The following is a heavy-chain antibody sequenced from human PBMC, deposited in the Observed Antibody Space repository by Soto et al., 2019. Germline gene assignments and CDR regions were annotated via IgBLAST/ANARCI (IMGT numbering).Heavy chain of an antibody. J-gene: IGHJ6*03. CDR3: ARGNAFRQGRVRDYYYYYMAV. V-gene: IGHV1-8*01. CDR2: MSPNSGNT. D-gene: IGHD6-19*01. Sequence: GASVKVSCKASGYTFTSYDINWVRQATGQGLEWMGWMSPNSGNTGYAQKFQGRVTMTRNTSISTAYMELSSLRSEDTAVYYCARGNAFRQGRVRDYYYYYMAVWGKGTTVTVSS. CDR1: GYTFTSYD.